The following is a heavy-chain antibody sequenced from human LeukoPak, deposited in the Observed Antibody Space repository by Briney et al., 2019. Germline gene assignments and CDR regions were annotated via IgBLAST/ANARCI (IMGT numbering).Heavy chain of an antibody. CDR3: AREKSSGWYPDAFDI. V-gene: IGHV4-39*02. CDR2: IDNIGST. CDR1: GGSISSSSYN. D-gene: IGHD6-19*01. J-gene: IGHJ3*02. Sequence: SETLSLTCTVSGGSISSSSYNWAWIRQPPGKGLEWIGNIDNIGSTYYNPSLQSRVTISVDTSKNQFSLKLSSVTAADTAVYYCAREKSSGWYPDAFDIWGQGTMVTVSS.